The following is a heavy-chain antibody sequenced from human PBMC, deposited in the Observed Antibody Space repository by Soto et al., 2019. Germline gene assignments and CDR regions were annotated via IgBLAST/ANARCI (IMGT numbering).Heavy chain of an antibody. CDR3: AKSLITFGGVVGQTPLFDL. CDR2: VSGTSGDT. Sequence: GGSLRLSCAASGFTFSNYAMRWVRQAPGKGLEWVSAVSGTSGDTYYAGSVRGRFTVSRDNSKNTLFLQMNSLRVEDTAKYYCAKSLITFGGVVGQTPLFDLWSQGTLVTVSS. J-gene: IGHJ4*02. CDR1: GFTFSNYA. D-gene: IGHD3-16*02. V-gene: IGHV3-23*01.